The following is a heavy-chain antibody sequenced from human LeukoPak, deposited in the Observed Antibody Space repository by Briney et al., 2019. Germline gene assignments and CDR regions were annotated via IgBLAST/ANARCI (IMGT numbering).Heavy chain of an antibody. J-gene: IGHJ3*02. D-gene: IGHD3-22*01. CDR2: ISGSGAST. V-gene: IGHV3-23*01. CDR3: AKGYDSSGYYYLQAFDM. Sequence: PGGSLRLSCAASGFTFSTHAMNWVRQAPGKGLEWVSAISGSGASTYYADSVKGRFTISRDNSKSTLYLQMNSLRAEDTAVYYCAKGYDSSGYYYLQAFDMWGQGTMVTVSS. CDR1: GFTFSTHA.